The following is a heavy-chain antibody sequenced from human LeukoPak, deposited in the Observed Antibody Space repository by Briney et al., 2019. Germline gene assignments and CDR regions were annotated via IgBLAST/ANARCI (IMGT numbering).Heavy chain of an antibody. D-gene: IGHD5-24*01. Sequence: GGSLRLSCAASGFSFSKYGVHWIRQARGKGLEWVAVISDAGSEKYYADSVKGRFTISRDNSKNTVYLQMNSLRPDDTAMYYCAKNVGRDGYNDYFDYWGQGTLVTVSS. CDR3: AKNVGRDGYNDYFDY. CDR1: GFSFSKYG. J-gene: IGHJ4*02. CDR2: ISDAGSEK. V-gene: IGHV3-30*18.